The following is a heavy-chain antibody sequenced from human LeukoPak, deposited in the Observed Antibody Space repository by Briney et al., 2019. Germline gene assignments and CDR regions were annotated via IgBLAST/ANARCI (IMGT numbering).Heavy chain of an antibody. J-gene: IGHJ4*02. D-gene: IGHD3-9*01. Sequence: GGSLRLSCAASGFTFSSYDMHWVRQATGKGLEWVSAIGTAGDTYYPGSVKGRFTISRENAKNSLYLQMNSLRAEDTAVYYCARERRHYDILTGTYYFDYWGQGTLVTVSS. CDR2: IGTAGDT. CDR3: ARERRHYDILTGTYYFDY. V-gene: IGHV3-13*01. CDR1: GFTFSSYD.